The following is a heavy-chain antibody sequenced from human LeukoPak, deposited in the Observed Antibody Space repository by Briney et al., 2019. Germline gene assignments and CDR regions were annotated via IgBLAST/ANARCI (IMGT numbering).Heavy chain of an antibody. V-gene: IGHV4-59*08. D-gene: IGHD1-14*01. CDR3: ARQPGYRTTFDY. CDR2: IYNNGIT. CDR1: GGSLSSFY. Sequence: SETLSLTCTVSGGSLSSFYWSWIRQPPEKGLEWIGFIYNNGITNYNPSLKSRFTILVDTSKNQFSLKLSSVTAADTAIYYCARQPGYRTTFDYWGQGALVTVSS. J-gene: IGHJ4*02.